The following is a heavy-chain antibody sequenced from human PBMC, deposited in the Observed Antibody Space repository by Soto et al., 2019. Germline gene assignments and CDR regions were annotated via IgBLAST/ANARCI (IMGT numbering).Heavy chain of an antibody. J-gene: IGHJ5*01. CDR1: GYTFTSYY. CDR2: IDPSGGGT. D-gene: IGHD2-15*01. CDR3: ARDRVDCSGGNSWSSVEDT. Sequence: GASVKVSCKASGYTFTSYYMHWVRQAPGQGLEWMGIIDPSGGGTSYAQKFQGRLTMTRDTSTSTVYMELSSLRSEDTAVYYRARDRVDCSGGNSWSSVEDTWG. V-gene: IGHV1-46*01.